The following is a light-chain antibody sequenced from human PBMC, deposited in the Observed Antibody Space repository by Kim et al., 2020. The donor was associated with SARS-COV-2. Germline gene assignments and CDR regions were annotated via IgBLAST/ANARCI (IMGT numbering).Light chain of an antibody. CDR2: QDS. V-gene: IGLV3-1*01. CDR1: KLGDKY. Sequence: PRQTASITGAGIKLGDKYVSWYQQKPGKAPVVVIYQDSQRPSAIPERFSGSNSGNTATLTISGTQAMDEADYYCQAWDSSTHNYVFGAGTKVTVL. J-gene: IGLJ1*01. CDR3: QAWDSSTHNYV.